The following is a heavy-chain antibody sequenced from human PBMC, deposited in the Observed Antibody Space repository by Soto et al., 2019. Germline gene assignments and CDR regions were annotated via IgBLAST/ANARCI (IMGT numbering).Heavy chain of an antibody. CDR3: AKAAGLTSGYYYYGRDV. V-gene: IGHV3-23*01. CDR2: ISLSGDNT. D-gene: IGHD2-2*01. CDR1: GLPFSSNA. J-gene: IGHJ6*01. Sequence: GGSLRLSCAVSGLPFSSNAMSWVRQAPGKGLEWVSAISLSGDNTYYADSSKGRFTVSRDNSKNTLPLQMSSLRAQDTAVYYCAKAAGLTSGYYYYGRDVWGQGTTVTVSS.